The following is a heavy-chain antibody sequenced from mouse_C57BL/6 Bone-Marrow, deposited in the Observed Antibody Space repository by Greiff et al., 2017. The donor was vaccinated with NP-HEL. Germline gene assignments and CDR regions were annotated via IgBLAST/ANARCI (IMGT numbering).Heavy chain of an antibody. CDR3: ARGGNDGYFFIAY. CDR2: IYPRSGNT. V-gene: IGHV1-81*01. Sequence: VQLQQSGAELARPGASVKLSCKASGYTFTSYGISWVKQRTGQGLEWIGEIYPRSGNTYYNEKFKGKATLTADKSSSTAYMELRSLTSEDSAVYFCARGGNDGYFFIAYWGQGTLVTVSA. J-gene: IGHJ3*01. D-gene: IGHD2-3*01. CDR1: GYTFTSYG.